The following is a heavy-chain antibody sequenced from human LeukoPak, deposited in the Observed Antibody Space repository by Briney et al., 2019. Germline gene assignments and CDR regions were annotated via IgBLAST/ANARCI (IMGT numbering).Heavy chain of an antibody. CDR3: AGGGWILVN. J-gene: IGHJ4*02. CDR2: ITKDGSET. CDR1: GFTFTSFR. D-gene: IGHD5-12*01. V-gene: IGHV3-7*01. Sequence: GGSLRLSSVASGFTFTSFRMSWVPQAPGKGLEWVSNITKDGSETSYTDSVKGRLTNPRANAKNSLHLQMNRLTAQARPLYTCAGGGWILVNWGQGSLVSVSS.